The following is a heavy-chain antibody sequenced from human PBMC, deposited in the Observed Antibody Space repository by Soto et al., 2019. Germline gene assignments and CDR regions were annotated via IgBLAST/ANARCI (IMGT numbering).Heavy chain of an antibody. V-gene: IGHV4-59*08. CDR2: IYYSGST. J-gene: IGHJ5*02. Sequence: ASETLSLTCTVSGGSISSYYWSWIRQPPGKGLEWIGYIYYSGSTNYNPSLKSRVTISVDTSKNQFSLKLSSVTAADTAVYYCARRSYSGSYSNWFDPWGQGTLVTV. CDR1: GGSISSYY. CDR3: ARRSYSGSYSNWFDP. D-gene: IGHD1-26*01.